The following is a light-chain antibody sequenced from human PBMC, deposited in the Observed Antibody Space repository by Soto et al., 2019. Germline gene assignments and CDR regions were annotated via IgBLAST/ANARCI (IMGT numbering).Light chain of an antibody. Sequence: EIVMTQSPATLSVSPGERVTLSGRASQSVSYNLAWYQQKRGQAPRLLIYDASTRATGIPARFTGSGSGTEFTLTISSLQSEDFAVFYCQQYKNWPRTFGQGTKVEIK. V-gene: IGKV3-15*01. CDR3: QQYKNWPRT. CDR1: QSVSYN. CDR2: DAS. J-gene: IGKJ1*01.